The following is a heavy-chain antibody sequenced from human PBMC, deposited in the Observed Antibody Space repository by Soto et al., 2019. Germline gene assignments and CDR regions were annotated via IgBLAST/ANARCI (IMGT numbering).Heavy chain of an antibody. CDR3: ARSELVITMIVVVNHAPDY. V-gene: IGHV3-30-3*01. J-gene: IGHJ4*02. CDR2: ISYDGSNK. CDR1: GFTFSSYA. Sequence: GGSLRLSCAASGFTFSSYAMHWVRQAPGKGLEWVAVISYDGSNKYYADSVKGRFTISRDNSKNTLYLQMNSLRAEDTAVYYCARSELVITMIVVVNHAPDYWGQGTLVTVSS. D-gene: IGHD3-22*01.